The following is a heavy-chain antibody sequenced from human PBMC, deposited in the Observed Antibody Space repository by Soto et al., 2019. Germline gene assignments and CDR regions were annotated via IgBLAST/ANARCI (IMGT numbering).Heavy chain of an antibody. V-gene: IGHV3-23*01. J-gene: IGHJ4*02. D-gene: IGHD6-6*01. Sequence: PGGSLRLSCEASEFTFSSYAMNWVRQAPGKGLEWVSGISGSGGSTHYADSVKGQFTISRDNSKNTLYLQMNSLRAEDTAVYYCAKGPTARLDYWGQGTLVTVSS. CDR1: EFTFSSYA. CDR2: ISGSGGST. CDR3: AKGPTARLDY.